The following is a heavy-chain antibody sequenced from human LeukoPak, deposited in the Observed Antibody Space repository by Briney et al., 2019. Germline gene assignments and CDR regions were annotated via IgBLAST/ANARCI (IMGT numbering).Heavy chain of an antibody. V-gene: IGHV1-18*01. D-gene: IGHD6-6*01. CDR2: ISAYNGNT. J-gene: IGHJ4*02. Sequence: ASVKVSCKASGYTFTSYGISWVRQAPGQGLEWMGWISAYNGNTNYAQTLQGRVTMTTDTSTSTAYMELRSLRSDDTAVYYCARDRSIAARFRDLYYFDYWGQGTLVTVSS. CDR3: ARDRSIAARFRDLYYFDY. CDR1: GYTFTSYG.